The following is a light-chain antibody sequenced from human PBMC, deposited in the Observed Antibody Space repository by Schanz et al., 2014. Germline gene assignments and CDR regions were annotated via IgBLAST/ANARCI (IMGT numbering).Light chain of an antibody. J-gene: IGKJ4*01. Sequence: EIVMTQSPATLSLSPGERATLSCRASQSVSSTLAWYQQKPGQAPRLLMYGVSNRATGIPARFSGSGSGTDFTLTISRLEPEDSAVYYCQQFGASPALIFGGGPKVEI. CDR1: QSVSST. CDR3: QQFGASPALI. CDR2: GVS. V-gene: IGKV3-20*01.